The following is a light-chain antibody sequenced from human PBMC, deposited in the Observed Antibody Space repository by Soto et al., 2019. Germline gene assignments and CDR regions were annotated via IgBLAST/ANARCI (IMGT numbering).Light chain of an antibody. CDR1: QNINRW. V-gene: IGKV1-5*01. CDR3: LQYHNLWA. CDR2: DAS. J-gene: IGKJ1*01. Sequence: DIQMTQSPSTLSASVGDRVTITCRASQNINRWLAWYQRKPGKAPMLLIYDASSLQSGAPSRFSGSGSGTEFTLTISSLQSEDFTVYSCLQYHNLWAFGQGTKVDIK.